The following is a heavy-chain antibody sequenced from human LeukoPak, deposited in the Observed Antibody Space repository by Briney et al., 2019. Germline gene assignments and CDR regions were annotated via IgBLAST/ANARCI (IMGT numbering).Heavy chain of an antibody. CDR2: ISSSGSTI. CDR3: AKDSGEGYFDWSVYFDY. J-gene: IGHJ4*02. Sequence: GGSLRLSCAASGFTFSSYEMNWVRQAPGKGLEWVSYISSSGSTIYYADSVKGRFTISRDNAKNSLYLQMNSLRAEDTAVYYCAKDSGEGYFDWSVYFDYWGQGTLVTVSS. CDR1: GFTFSSYE. V-gene: IGHV3-48*03. D-gene: IGHD3-9*01.